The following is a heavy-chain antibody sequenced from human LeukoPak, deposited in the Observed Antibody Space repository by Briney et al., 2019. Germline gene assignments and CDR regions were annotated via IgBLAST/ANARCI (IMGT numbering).Heavy chain of an antibody. D-gene: IGHD3-3*01. V-gene: IGHV4-38-2*01. CDR2: IYHSGSP. J-gene: IGHJ4*02. CDR3: ARPISSQGYFGVVID. Sequence: SETLSLTCAVSGYSISSASYWGWIRQPPGKGLEWIGNIYHSGSPYYSPSLKSRVTISVDTSKNQFSLKLSSVTAADTAVYYCARPISSQGYFGVVIDWGQGTLVTVSS. CDR1: GYSISSASY.